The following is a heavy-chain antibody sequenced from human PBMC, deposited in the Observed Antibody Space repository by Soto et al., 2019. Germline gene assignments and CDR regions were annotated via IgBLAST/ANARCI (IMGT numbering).Heavy chain of an antibody. CDR1: GGTFSSYS. CDR3: ARGSSYYYYYYGMDV. CDR2: IIPIFGTA. D-gene: IGHD6-6*01. J-gene: IGHJ6*02. Sequence: SVKVSCKASGGTFSSYSISWVLQAPGQGLEWMGGIIPIFGTANYAQKFQGRVTITADESTSTAYMELSSLRSEDTAVYYCARGSSYYYYYYGMDVWGQGTTVTVSS. V-gene: IGHV1-69*13.